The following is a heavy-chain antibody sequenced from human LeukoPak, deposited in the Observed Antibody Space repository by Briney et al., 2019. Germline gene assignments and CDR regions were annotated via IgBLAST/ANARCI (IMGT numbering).Heavy chain of an antibody. Sequence: GGSLRLSCAASGLTFSSSAMSWVRQAPGKGLQWVSSISGSGDSTRYADSVKGRFTISRDSSENTLYLQMNSLRADDTAVYYCAKQTTVVNTHFDYWGQGTLVTDSS. CDR2: ISGSGDST. CDR3: AKQTTVVNTHFDY. V-gene: IGHV3-23*01. CDR1: GLTFSSSA. D-gene: IGHD4-23*01. J-gene: IGHJ4*02.